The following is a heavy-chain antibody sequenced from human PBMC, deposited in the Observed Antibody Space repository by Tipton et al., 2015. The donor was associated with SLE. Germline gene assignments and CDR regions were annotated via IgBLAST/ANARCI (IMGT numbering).Heavy chain of an antibody. D-gene: IGHD4-11*01. CDR1: GGSISSNDYY. V-gene: IGHV4-61*05. CDR2: IYYSGST. CDR3: ASDYSNSDYSYYYMDV. J-gene: IGHJ6*03. Sequence: TLSLTCSVSGGSISSNDYYWGWIRQPPGKGLEWIGYIYYSGSTNYNPSLKSRVTISVDRSQNQFSLRLSSVSAADTAVYYCASDYSNSDYSYYYMDVWGKGTTVTVSS.